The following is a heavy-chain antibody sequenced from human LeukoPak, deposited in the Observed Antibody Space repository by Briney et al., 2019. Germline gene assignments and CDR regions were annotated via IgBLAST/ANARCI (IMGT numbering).Heavy chain of an antibody. CDR3: ARDQIVGLPDYLDY. CDR2: ISLGGDIK. CDR1: GFTFSIYD. Sequence: GGSLRLSCAASGFTFSIYDTHWVRQAPGKGLEWVAAISLGGDIKVYADSVQGRFTISRDNTKNTLYLEMNSLTPEDTAIYYCARDQIVGLPDYLDYWGQGTLVTVSS. D-gene: IGHD1-26*01. V-gene: IGHV3-30*01. J-gene: IGHJ4*02.